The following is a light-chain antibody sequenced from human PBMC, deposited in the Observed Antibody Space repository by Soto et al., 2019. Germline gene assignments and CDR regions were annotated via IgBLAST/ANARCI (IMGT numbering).Light chain of an antibody. CDR1: TGGVTSGHW. V-gene: IGLV7-46*01. CDR3: FLSQSGDRL. CDR2: DTY. J-gene: IGLJ3*02. Sequence: QTVVTQEPSLTVSPGGTVTLTCGSSTGGVTSGHWPYWIQQKPGQASRTLIYDTYSKHSWTPGRFSGSIVGGKAALTLSGAQPEDEADYYCFLSQSGDRLFGGGTKLTVL.